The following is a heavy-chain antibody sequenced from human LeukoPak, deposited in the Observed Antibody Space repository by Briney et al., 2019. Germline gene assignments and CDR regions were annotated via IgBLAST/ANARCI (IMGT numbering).Heavy chain of an antibody. J-gene: IGHJ4*02. CDR1: GGSISSGSYY. CDR2: IYTSGST. V-gene: IGHV4-61*02. D-gene: IGHD4-23*01. Sequence: PSQTLSLTCTVSGGSISSGSYYWSWIGQRAGKGLERVGRIYTSGSTNYNPSLKSRVTISVNTSKNQFSLKLSSVTAADTAVYYCALTVAPGFDYWGQGTLVTVSS. CDR3: ALTVAPGFDY.